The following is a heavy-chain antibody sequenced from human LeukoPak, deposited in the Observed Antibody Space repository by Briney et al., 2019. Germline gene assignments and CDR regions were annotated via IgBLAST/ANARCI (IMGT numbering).Heavy chain of an antibody. V-gene: IGHV3-74*01. CDR1: GFTFNTYW. J-gene: IGHJ4*02. CDR3: ARDLDYGGNSNFDD. D-gene: IGHD4-23*01. CDR2: INSDGRRT. Sequence: PGGSLRLSCAASGFTFNTYWTHWVRQAPGKGLVWVSRINSDGRRTTYADSLKGRFTISRDNAKNTLYLQMNSLRAEDTAVYYCARDLDYGGNSNFDDWGQGTLVTVSS.